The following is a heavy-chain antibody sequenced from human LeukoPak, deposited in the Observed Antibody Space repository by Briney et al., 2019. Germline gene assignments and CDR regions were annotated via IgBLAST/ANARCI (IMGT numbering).Heavy chain of an antibody. V-gene: IGHV3-73*01. CDR2: IRSKANSYAT. CDR1: GFNFSGSA. Sequence: GGSMKLSCAASGFNFSGSAIHWVRQASGKGLEWVGRIRSKANSYATAYAASVKGRFTISRDDSKNTAYLQMNSLKTEDTAVYYCTRPLRSIAVAGPPAGDYWGQGTLVTVSS. CDR3: TRPLRSIAVAGPPAGDY. D-gene: IGHD6-19*01. J-gene: IGHJ4*02.